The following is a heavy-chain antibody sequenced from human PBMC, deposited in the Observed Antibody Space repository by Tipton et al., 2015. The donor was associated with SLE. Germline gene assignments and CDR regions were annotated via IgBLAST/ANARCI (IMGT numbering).Heavy chain of an antibody. J-gene: IGHJ1*01. Sequence: SLRLSCAGSGYTFSSYAMSWVRQAPGKGLEWVSGISGSGGSTYYGDSVEGRFTISRDNARNSLYLQMNSLRDEDTAMYFCGRGSNYLQYWGQGTLVTVSS. CDR1: GYTFSSYA. CDR2: ISGSGGST. CDR3: GRGSNYLQY. D-gene: IGHD4/OR15-4a*01. V-gene: IGHV3-23*01.